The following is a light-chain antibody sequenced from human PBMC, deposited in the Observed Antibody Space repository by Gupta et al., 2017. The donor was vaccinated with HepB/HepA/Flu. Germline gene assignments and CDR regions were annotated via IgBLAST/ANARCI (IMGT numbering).Light chain of an antibody. J-gene: IGKJ1*01. CDR1: QDMYTY. Sequence: IVFTQSRATLSFSPGERATLSCRANQDMYTYLAWYQQKPGQAPRRLISDESKRATGSTVRFSGSGNGPECTITLSILQTEECEVYYCEERGNGHQGSWTFGQGTKVEI. V-gene: IGKV3D-11*01. CDR2: DES. CDR3: EERGNGHQGSWT.